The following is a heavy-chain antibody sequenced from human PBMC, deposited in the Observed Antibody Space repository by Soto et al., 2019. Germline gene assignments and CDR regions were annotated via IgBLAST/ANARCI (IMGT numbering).Heavy chain of an antibody. CDR1: GSSVSSGSYY. J-gene: IGHJ4*02. D-gene: IGHD1-26*01. CDR2: IYYSGST. Sequence: QVQLQESGPGLVKPSETLSLTCTVSGSSVSSGSYYWSWIRQPPGKGLEWIGYIYYSGSTNYNPSLKSRVTISVDTSKNQFSLKLSSVTAADTAVYYCARGREWELLHYWGQGTLVTVSS. CDR3: ARGREWELLHY. V-gene: IGHV4-61*01.